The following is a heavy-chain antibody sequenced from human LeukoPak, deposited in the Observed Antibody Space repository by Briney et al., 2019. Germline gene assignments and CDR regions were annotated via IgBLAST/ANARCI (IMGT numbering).Heavy chain of an antibody. CDR2: IIPSLGIA. D-gene: IGHD6-25*01. V-gene: IGHV1-69*04. CDR3: ARGGLWGGTAADFDH. J-gene: IGHJ4*02. CDR1: GGTFSSYA. Sequence: SVKVSCKASGGTFSSYAINWVRQAPGQGLEWMGRIIPSLGIANYAQKFQGRVTINADKSSSTGYMELSSLRSEDTAVYYCARGGLWGGTAADFDHWGQGTLVTVSS.